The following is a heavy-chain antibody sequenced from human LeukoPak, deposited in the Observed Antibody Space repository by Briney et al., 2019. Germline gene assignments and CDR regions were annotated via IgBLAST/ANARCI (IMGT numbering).Heavy chain of an antibody. CDR3: ANIRGLLSNVDY. CDR1: DFTFRDYG. Sequence: PGRSLRLSCAASDFTFRDYGVNWVRQAPGKGLEWVTFIHYDGTKKFYADSVKGRFTISRDNSKNTLYLQMNSLRPEDTAVYYCANIRGLLSNVDYWGQGTLVTVSS. J-gene: IGHJ4*02. CDR2: IHYDGTKK. D-gene: IGHD2/OR15-2a*01. V-gene: IGHV3-30*02.